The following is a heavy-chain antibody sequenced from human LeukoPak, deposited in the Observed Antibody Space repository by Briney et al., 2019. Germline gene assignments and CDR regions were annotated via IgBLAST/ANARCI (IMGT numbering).Heavy chain of an antibody. V-gene: IGHV4-34*01. D-gene: IGHD3-10*01. J-gene: IGHJ4*02. CDR2: INHSGST. CDR3: ARLITYYYGSGRPHFDY. Sequence: SETLSLTCAVYGGSFSGYYWSWIRQPPGKGLEWIGEINHSGSTNYNPSLTSRVTIPVDTSKNQFSLKLSSVTAADTAVYYCARLITYYYGSGRPHFDYWGQGTLVTVSS. CDR1: GGSFSGYY.